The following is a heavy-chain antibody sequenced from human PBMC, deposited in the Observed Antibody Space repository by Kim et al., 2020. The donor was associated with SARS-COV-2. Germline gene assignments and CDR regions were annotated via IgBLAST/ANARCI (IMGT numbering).Heavy chain of an antibody. Sequence: ASVKVSCKASGYSFTSYTIHWVRQAPGQRFEWMGWFSAGFENAKYSQNFQGRVTITRDTSASTVSMELSSLGSEDTALYFCARGRGSNWSNLDYWGQGTL. CDR2: FSAGFENA. V-gene: IGHV1-3*01. J-gene: IGHJ4*02. CDR3: ARGRGSNWSNLDY. D-gene: IGHD6-13*01. CDR1: GYSFTSYT.